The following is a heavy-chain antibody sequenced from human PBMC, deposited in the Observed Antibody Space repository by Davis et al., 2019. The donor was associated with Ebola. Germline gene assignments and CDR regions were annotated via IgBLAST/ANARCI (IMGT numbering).Heavy chain of an antibody. J-gene: IGHJ4*02. Sequence: LGGSLRLSCAASGFSFSSYAMTWVRQAPGKGLEWVSGISSSGGTTYYADSVKGRFTISRDNSDNTLYLQMNSLRAEDTAVYYCAKRYSSGRSFDYWGQGTLVTVSS. CDR3: AKRYSSGRSFDY. CDR2: ISSSGGTT. D-gene: IGHD6-19*01. V-gene: IGHV3-23*01. CDR1: GFSFSSYA.